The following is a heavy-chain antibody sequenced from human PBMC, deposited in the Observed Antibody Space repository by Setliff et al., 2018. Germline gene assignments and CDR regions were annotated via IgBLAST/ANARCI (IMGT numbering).Heavy chain of an antibody. CDR1: GYTFAGYY. CDR2: INTNPGNP. J-gene: IGHJ6*03. Sequence: GASVKVSCKASGYTFAGYYIHWVRQAPGQGLEWMGWINTNPGNPSYAQDFTGRFVFSLDTSVSTAYLQISSLKSEDTAVYYCARGSRFGTIVYKGDYYMGVWGKGTTVTVSS. V-gene: IGHV7-4-1*02. CDR3: ARGSRFGTIVYKGDYYMGV. D-gene: IGHD3-10*01.